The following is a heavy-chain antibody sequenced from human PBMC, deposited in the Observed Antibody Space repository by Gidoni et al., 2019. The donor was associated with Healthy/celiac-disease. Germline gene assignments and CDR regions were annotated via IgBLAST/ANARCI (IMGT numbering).Heavy chain of an antibody. V-gene: IGHV3-30*18. J-gene: IGHJ6*02. CDR3: AKEGRKHGMDV. CDR1: GFTFSNYG. D-gene: IGHD1-26*01. CDR2: ISYDGSNK. Sequence: QVQLVESGGGVVQPGRSLRLSCSASGFTFSNYGMHWVRQAPGKGLEWVAVISYDGSNKYYADSVKGRFTISRDNSKNTLYLQMNSLRAEDTAVYYCAKEGRKHGMDVWGQGTTVTVSS.